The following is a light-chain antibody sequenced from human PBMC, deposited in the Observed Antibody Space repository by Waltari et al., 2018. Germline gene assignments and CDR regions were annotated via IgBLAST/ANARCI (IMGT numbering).Light chain of an antibody. Sequence: QSALTQPRPVSGSPGQSVPLSRPGTRQAFGGFNYVSWFQQHPGEAPKLIIYDVTKRPSGVPGRFSGSKSGNTASLTISGLQAEDDSDYYCCSYAGFYTYVFGTGTKVTVL. CDR2: DVT. CDR1: RQAFGGFNY. CDR3: CSYAGFYTYV. V-gene: IGLV2-11*01. J-gene: IGLJ1*01.